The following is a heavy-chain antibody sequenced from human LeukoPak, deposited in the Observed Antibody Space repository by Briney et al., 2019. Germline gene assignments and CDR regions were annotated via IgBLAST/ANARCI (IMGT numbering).Heavy chain of an antibody. CDR1: GFTFSNYA. CDR2: LSSSGSAF. J-gene: IGHJ4*02. D-gene: IGHD3-3*01. Sequence: LAGGSLRLSCAASGFTFSNYAMSWVRQAPGKGLEWIAYLSSSGSAFSYADSVKGRFTIARDNAKNSVYLEMNSLRADDTAVYYCARSARLMKGVVEVTALDDWGQGTLVTVSS. V-gene: IGHV3-48*03. CDR3: ARSARLMKGVVEVTALDD.